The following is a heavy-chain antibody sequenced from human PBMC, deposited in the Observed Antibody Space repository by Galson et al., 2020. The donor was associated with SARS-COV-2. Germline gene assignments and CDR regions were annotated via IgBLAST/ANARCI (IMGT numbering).Heavy chain of an antibody. Sequence: ASVKVSCKASGYTFTSYGISWVRQAPGQGLEWMGWISAYNGNTNYAQKLQGRVTMTTDTSTSTAYMELRSLRSDDTAVYYCARAGIAAAGNPNYYYYYGMDVWGQGTTVTVSS. CDR1: GYTFTSYG. V-gene: IGHV1-18*01. D-gene: IGHD6-13*01. CDR2: ISAYNGNT. CDR3: ARAGIAAAGNPNYYYYYGMDV. J-gene: IGHJ6*02.